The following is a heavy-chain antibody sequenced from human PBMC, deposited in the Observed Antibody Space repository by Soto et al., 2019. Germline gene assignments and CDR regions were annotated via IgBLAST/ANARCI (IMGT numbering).Heavy chain of an antibody. Sequence: SETLSLTCTVSGGSTSSGDHYWSWIRQYPGKGLEWIGYIYYGGSTYYNPSLKSRVFISVDTSKNQFSLHLTSVTATDTAVYYCARGNSYGVVNWFDPWGQGTLVTVSS. D-gene: IGHD4-17*01. CDR2: IYYGGST. V-gene: IGHV4-31*03. CDR3: ARGNSYGVVNWFDP. J-gene: IGHJ5*02. CDR1: GGSTSSGDHY.